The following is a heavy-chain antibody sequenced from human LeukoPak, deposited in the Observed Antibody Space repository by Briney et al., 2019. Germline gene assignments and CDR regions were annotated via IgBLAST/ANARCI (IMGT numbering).Heavy chain of an antibody. V-gene: IGHV4-34*01. D-gene: IGHD4-11*01. CDR1: GGSFSGYY. Sequence: PSETLCLTCAVSGGSFSGYYWTWIRQPPGKGLEWIGEINHSGSASYNPSLMSRVTISLDTSKNHFSLNLSSVTAADTAVYYCARGQGTVTTHWGQGTLVTVSS. CDR2: INHSGSA. CDR3: ARGQGTVTTH. J-gene: IGHJ4*02.